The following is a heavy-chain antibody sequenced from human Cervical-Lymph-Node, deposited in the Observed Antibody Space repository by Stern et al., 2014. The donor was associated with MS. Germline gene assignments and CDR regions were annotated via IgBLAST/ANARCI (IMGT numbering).Heavy chain of an antibody. D-gene: IGHD6-13*01. CDR1: GGSVSDYY. J-gene: IGHJ3*02. V-gene: IGHV4-59*02. CDR2: IDHNGRR. Sequence: QVQLQESGPGLVKPSETLSLTCTVSGGSVSDYYWSWIRQFPGKGLDWIGYIDHNGRRNSNPSLKSRVTISVDTSKNQFSLNLTSVTAADTAIYYCATKRIVEAGARPFDIWGQGTMVTVSS. CDR3: ATKRIVEAGARPFDI.